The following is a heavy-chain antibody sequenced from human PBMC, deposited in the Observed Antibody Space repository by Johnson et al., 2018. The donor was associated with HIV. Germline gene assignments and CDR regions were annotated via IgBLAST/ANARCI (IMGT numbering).Heavy chain of an antibody. CDR1: GFTFSSYA. D-gene: IGHD6-13*01. CDR2: ISYDGSNK. Sequence: QVQLVESGGGVVQPGRSLRLSCAASGFTFSSYAMHWVRQAPGKGLEWVAVISYDGSNKYYADSVKGRFTISRDNAKNSLYLQMNSLRAEDTALYYCARGRKDIGAADGLDNDAFDRWGQGTLVTISS. V-gene: IGHV3-30-3*01. J-gene: IGHJ3*02. CDR3: ARGRKDIGAADGLDNDAFDR.